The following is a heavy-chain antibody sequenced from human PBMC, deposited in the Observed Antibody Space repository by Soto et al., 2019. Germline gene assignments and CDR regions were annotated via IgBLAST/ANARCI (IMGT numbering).Heavy chain of an antibody. Sequence: QVQLVQSGAEVKKPGSSVKVSCKASGGTFSSYTISWVREAPGQGLEWMGRIIPILGIANYAQKFQGRVTITADKSTSTAYMELSSLRSEDTAVYYCARLYGDYNGGYWGQRTLVTVSS. J-gene: IGHJ4*02. CDR3: ARLYGDYNGGY. CDR2: IIPILGIA. V-gene: IGHV1-69*02. CDR1: GGTFSSYT. D-gene: IGHD4-17*01.